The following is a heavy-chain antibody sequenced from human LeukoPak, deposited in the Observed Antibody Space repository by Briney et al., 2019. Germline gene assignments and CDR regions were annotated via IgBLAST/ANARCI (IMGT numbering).Heavy chain of an antibody. CDR1: GFTFSSYA. CDR2: ISGSGGST. V-gene: IGHV3-23*01. J-gene: IGHJ4*02. D-gene: IGHD3-22*01. CDR3: AKDLWASVYYDSSGYLDY. Sequence: PGGSLRLSCAASGFTFSSYAMSWVRQAPGKGLEWVSAISGSGGSTYYADSVKGRFTISRDNSKNTLYLQMNSLRAEDTAVYYCAKDLWASVYYDSSGYLDYWGQGTLVTVSS.